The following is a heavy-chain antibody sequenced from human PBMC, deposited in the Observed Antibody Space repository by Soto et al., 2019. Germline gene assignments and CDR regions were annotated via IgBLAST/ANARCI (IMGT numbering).Heavy chain of an antibody. Sequence: PSETLSLTCAVYGGSFSGYYWSWIRQPPGKGLEWIGEINHSGSTNYNPSLKSRVTISVDTSKNQFSLKLGSVTAADTAVYYCANLGLGYCSSTSCYSLYYYYGMDVWGQGTTVTVSS. D-gene: IGHD2-2*01. V-gene: IGHV4-34*01. CDR3: ANLGLGYCSSTSCYSLYYYYGMDV. J-gene: IGHJ6*02. CDR2: INHSGST. CDR1: GGSFSGYY.